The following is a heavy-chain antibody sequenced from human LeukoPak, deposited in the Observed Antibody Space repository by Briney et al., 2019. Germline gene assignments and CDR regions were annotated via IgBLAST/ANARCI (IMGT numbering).Heavy chain of an antibody. D-gene: IGHD1-26*01. CDR1: GGSITSYY. CDR3: ARAFGLLGRVGAIDY. Sequence: SETLSLTCTVSGGSITSYYWSWIRQPAGKGLEWIGRIYTSGSTNYNTSLKSRVTIPVDTSKNQFSLKLSSVTAADTAVYYCARAFGLLGRVGAIDYWGQGTLVTVSS. V-gene: IGHV4-4*07. CDR2: IYTSGST. J-gene: IGHJ4*02.